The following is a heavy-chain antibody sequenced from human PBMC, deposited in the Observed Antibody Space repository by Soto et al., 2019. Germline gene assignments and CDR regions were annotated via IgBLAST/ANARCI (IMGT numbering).Heavy chain of an antibody. V-gene: IGHV1-18*01. Sequence: QVQLVQSGAEVKKPGAAVKVSCKASGYTFTSHGISWMRLAPGQGLEWMGWISTVNGGTNYAPSLPGRATMTTDTSTGTAYMELRSLRSDDTAIYYCARDISYGSGTAYGYWGQGTLVTVSS. D-gene: IGHD3-10*01. J-gene: IGHJ4*02. CDR2: ISTVNGGT. CDR1: GYTFTSHG. CDR3: ARDISYGSGTAYGY.